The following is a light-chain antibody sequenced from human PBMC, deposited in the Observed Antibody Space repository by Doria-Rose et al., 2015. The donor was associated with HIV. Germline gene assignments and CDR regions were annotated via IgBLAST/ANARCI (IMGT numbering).Light chain of an antibody. CDR2: EVN. V-gene: IGLV2-14*01. Sequence: QSALTQPASVSGSPGQSITISCTGTSSDIGGHNYVSWYQRHPGKAPKLIIYEVNNRRAGVSHRFSGSKSGNAASLTISGLQAEDEADYYCSSYATSGTLIVFGTGTKVTVL. J-gene: IGLJ1*01. CDR3: SSYATSGTLIV. CDR1: SSDIGGHNY.